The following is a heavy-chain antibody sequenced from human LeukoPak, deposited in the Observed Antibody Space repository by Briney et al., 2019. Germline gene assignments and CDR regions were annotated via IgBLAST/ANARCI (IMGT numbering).Heavy chain of an antibody. CDR2: IYEGGSS. CDR1: GDSINIGPYY. V-gene: IGHV4-31*03. CDR3: ARAEDSFNSGWLDP. J-gene: IGHJ5*02. D-gene: IGHD5-24*01. Sequence: SQTLSLTCTLSGDSINIGPYYWTRLRQRPGKGLEWIGSIYEGGSSHHDPSLSSRLSISLDTSKNQSSLKLTSVTAADTAVYFCARAEDSFNSGWLDPWGQGTLVTVSS.